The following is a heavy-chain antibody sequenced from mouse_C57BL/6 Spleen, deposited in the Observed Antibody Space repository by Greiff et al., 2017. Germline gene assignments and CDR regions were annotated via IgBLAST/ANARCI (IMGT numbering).Heavy chain of an antibody. Sequence: VKLQESGPELVKPGASVKISCKASGYAFSSSWMNWVKQRPGKGLEWIGRIYPGDGDTNYNGKFKGKATLTADKSSSTAYMQLSSLTSEDSAVYFCARGGNYATYWGQGTLVTVSA. CDR3: ARGGNYATY. D-gene: IGHD2-1*01. J-gene: IGHJ3*01. CDR2: IYPGDGDT. CDR1: GYAFSSSW. V-gene: IGHV1-82*01.